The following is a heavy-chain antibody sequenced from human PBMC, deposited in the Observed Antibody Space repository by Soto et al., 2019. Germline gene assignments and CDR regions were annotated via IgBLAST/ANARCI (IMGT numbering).Heavy chain of an antibody. CDR2: ILPMFGTA. J-gene: IGHJ3*02. CDR3: AREGASIVGATGAFDI. D-gene: IGHD1-26*01. V-gene: IGHV1-69*06. CDR1: GGTFSTYP. Sequence: QMQLVQSGAEVKRPGSSMKVSCTASGGTFSTYPVNWVRQAPGQGLEWMGVILPMFGTANIAQKFQGRVTISADKSTSTVDMELSSLSSEDTAVYYCAREGASIVGATGAFDIWCQGTMVSVSS.